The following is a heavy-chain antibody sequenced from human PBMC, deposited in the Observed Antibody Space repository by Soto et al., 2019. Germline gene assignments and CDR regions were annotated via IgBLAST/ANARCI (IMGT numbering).Heavy chain of an antibody. J-gene: IGHJ4*02. CDR2: IIPIFGTA. Sequence: GASVKVSCKASGGTFSSYAISWVRQAPGQGLEWMGGIIPIFGTANYAQKFQGRVTITADESTSTAYMELSSLRSEDTAVYYCARTQTYGGRPYYFDYWGQGTLVTVSS. CDR1: GGTFSSYA. CDR3: ARTQTYGGRPYYFDY. V-gene: IGHV1-69*13. D-gene: IGHD2-15*01.